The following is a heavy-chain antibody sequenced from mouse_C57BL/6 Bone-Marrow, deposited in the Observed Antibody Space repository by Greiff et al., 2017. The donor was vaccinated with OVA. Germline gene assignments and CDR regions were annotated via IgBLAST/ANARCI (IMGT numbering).Heavy chain of an antibody. D-gene: IGHD2-3*01. J-gene: IGHJ4*01. CDR2: IYPGGGYT. V-gene: IGHV1-63*01. Sequence: VKLMESGAELVRPGTSVKMSCKASGYTFTNYWIGWAKQRPGHGLEWIGDIYPGGGYTNYNEKFKGKATLTADKSSSTAYMQFSSLTSEDSAIYYCARETIYDGYYYYAMDYWGQGTSVTVSS. CDR3: ARETIYDGYYYYAMDY. CDR1: GYTFTNYW.